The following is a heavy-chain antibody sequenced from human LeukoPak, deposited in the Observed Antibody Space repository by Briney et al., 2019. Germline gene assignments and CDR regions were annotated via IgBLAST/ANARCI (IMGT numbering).Heavy chain of an antibody. J-gene: IGHJ6*03. V-gene: IGHV4-34*01. CDR1: GGSFSGYY. Sequence: TSETLSLTCAVYGGSFSGYYWSWIRQPPGKGLEWIGEINHSGSTNYNPSLKSRVTISVDTSKNQFSLKLSSVTAADTAVYYCARLGGNYQRYYYYDMDVWGKGTTVTVSS. D-gene: IGHD1-7*01. CDR3: ARLGGNYQRYYYYDMDV. CDR2: INHSGST.